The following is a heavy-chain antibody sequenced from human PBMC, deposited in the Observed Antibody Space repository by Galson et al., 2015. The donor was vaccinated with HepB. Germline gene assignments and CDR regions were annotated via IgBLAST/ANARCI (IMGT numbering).Heavy chain of an antibody. D-gene: IGHD4-17*01. CDR2: IRYDGSNK. V-gene: IGHV3-33*01. J-gene: IGHJ4*02. CDR3: ARAADGLYYFDY. Sequence: SLRLSCAASGFTFSSYGMHWVRQAPGKGLEWVAVIRYDGSNKYYADSVKGRFTISRDNSKNTLYLQMNSLRAEDTAVYYCARAADGLYYFDYWGQGTLVTVSS. CDR1: GFTFSSYG.